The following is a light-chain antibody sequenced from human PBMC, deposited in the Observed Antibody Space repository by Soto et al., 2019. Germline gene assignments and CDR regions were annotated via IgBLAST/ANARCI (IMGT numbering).Light chain of an antibody. J-gene: IGKJ5*01. V-gene: IGKV3-15*01. CDR3: QQYNSWPQIT. Sequence: EIVLTQSPATLSLSPGERATLSCRASQSLSNNYLAWFQQKPGQAPRLLIYGASTRATGIPDRFSGSGSGTQYTLTISSLQSEDFAVYYCQQYNSWPQITFGQGTRLEIK. CDR2: GAS. CDR1: QSLSNN.